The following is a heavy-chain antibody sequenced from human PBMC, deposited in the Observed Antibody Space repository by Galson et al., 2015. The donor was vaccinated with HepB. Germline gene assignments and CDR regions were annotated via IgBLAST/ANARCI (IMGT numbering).Heavy chain of an antibody. CDR3: VKDLVLSKWELPIHDAFDI. J-gene: IGHJ3*02. Sequence: SLRLSCAASGFTFSSYAMHWVRQAPGKGLEYVSAISSNGGSTYYADSVKGRFTISRDNSKNTLYLQMSSLRAEDTAVYYCVKDLVLSKWELPIHDAFDIWGQGTMVTVSS. CDR1: GFTFSSYA. CDR2: ISSNGGST. V-gene: IGHV3-64D*06. D-gene: IGHD1-26*01.